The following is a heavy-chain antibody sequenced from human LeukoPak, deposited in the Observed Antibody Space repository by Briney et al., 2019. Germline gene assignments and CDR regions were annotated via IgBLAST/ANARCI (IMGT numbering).Heavy chain of an antibody. CDR1: GGSVTSGNYY. Sequence: SQTLSLTCTVSGGSVTSGNYYWNWIRQPAGKGLEWIGRIYTNGGASYNPSLKSRVTISIDASKNQFSLKLSSVTAADTAVYYCARSFGVLIHVDYRGQGTLVTVSS. CDR3: ARSFGVLIHVDY. CDR2: IYTNGGA. J-gene: IGHJ4*02. V-gene: IGHV4-61*02. D-gene: IGHD3-3*01.